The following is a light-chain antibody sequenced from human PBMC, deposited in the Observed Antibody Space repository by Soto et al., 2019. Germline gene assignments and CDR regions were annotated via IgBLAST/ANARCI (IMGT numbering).Light chain of an antibody. CDR2: GAS. V-gene: IGKV3-20*01. CDR1: QSISSSY. J-gene: IGKJ1*01. Sequence: EIVLTQSPGTLSLSPGERGTLSCRASQSISSSYLAWYQQRSGQAPRLLIYGASNRATGIPDRFSGSGSGTDFTLTISRLEPEDFALYFCQQYDSSPWPFGQGTKVEIK. CDR3: QQYDSSPWP.